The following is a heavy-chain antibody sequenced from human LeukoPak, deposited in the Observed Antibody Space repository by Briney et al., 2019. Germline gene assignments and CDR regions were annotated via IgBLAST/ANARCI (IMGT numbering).Heavy chain of an antibody. V-gene: IGHV4-34*01. CDR3: ARGGFYCGGDCYVDY. Sequence: SETLSLTCAVYGGSFSPYYWRGIRQPPGKGLAWIGEINHSGSTNYTPSLKSRVTISVDTSKHQFSLRLSSVTAADTAVYYCARGGFYCGGDCYVDYWGQGTLVTVSS. CDR1: GGSFSPYY. CDR2: INHSGST. J-gene: IGHJ4*02. D-gene: IGHD2-21*02.